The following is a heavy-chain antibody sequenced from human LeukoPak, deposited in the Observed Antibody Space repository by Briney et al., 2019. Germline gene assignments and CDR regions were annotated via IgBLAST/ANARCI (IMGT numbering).Heavy chain of an antibody. J-gene: IGHJ4*02. CDR2: MNPSTGNT. D-gene: IGHD3-3*01. CDR3: ARDLSGYSDYYFDY. Sequence: ASVKVFCKASGYTFASYDINWVRQATGQGLEWLGWMNPSTGNTGFAQRFQGRVTMTKDTSISTAYMELSSLRSEDTAVYYCARDLSGYSDYYFDYWGQGTLVTVSS. CDR1: GYTFASYD. V-gene: IGHV1-8*01.